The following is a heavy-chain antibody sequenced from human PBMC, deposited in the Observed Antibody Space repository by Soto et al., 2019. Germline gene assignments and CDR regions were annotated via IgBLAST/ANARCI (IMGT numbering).Heavy chain of an antibody. Sequence: QVQLQESGPGLVKPSGTLSLTCAVSGGSISSSNWWSWLRQPPGKGLEWIGEIYHSGSTNYNPSFKSRVAMSVDKSKNQFSLKWNSVTAADTALYYCARTSTRGTRFDYWGQGTLVTVSS. CDR1: GGSISSSNW. CDR3: ARTSTRGTRFDY. CDR2: IYHSGST. V-gene: IGHV4-4*02. D-gene: IGHD1-1*01. J-gene: IGHJ4*02.